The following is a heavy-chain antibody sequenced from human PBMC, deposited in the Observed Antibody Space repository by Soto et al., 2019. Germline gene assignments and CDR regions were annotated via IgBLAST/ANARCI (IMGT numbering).Heavy chain of an antibody. V-gene: IGHV3-23*01. CDR2: ISGHSKNT. Sequence: SLRLSCGASGFTFSSYGMSWVRQAPGKGQEWVSGISGHSKNTYYSDSVKGRFTISRDNSKNTLYLHLDSLRAEDTALYFCAKYSGHDFWSYNWFGRWGQGTQVTVSS. CDR1: GFTFSSYG. CDR3: AKYSGHDFWSYNWFGR. J-gene: IGHJ5*02. D-gene: IGHD3-3*01.